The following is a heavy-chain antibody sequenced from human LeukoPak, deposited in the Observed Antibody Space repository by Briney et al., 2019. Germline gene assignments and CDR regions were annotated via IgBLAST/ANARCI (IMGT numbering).Heavy chain of an antibody. CDR1: GGSISSYY. Sequence: SETQSLTCTVSGGSISSYYWSWIRQPAGKGLEWIGRIYTSGSTNYNPSLKSRVTMSVDTSKNQFSLKLSSVTAADTAVYYCARDGYCSGGSCYSGYAFDIWGQGTMVTVSS. CDR3: ARDGYCSGGSCYSGYAFDI. V-gene: IGHV4-4*07. D-gene: IGHD2-15*01. CDR2: IYTSGST. J-gene: IGHJ3*02.